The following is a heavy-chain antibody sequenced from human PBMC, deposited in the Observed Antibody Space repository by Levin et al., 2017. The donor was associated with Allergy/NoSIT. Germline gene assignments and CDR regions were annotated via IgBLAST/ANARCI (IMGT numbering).Heavy chain of an antibody. CDR2: ISYDGSDK. V-gene: IGHV3-30*01. Sequence: GGSLRLSCAASGFIFSSYGMHWVRQAPGKGLEWVAVISYDGSDKNYADSVKGRFTISRDSSKNTVYLQMNSLRADDTAVYYCARARGNWGKVGYYFDYWGQGTLVTVSS. CDR3: ARARGNWGKVGYYFDY. CDR1: GFIFSSYG. J-gene: IGHJ4*02. D-gene: IGHD7-27*01.